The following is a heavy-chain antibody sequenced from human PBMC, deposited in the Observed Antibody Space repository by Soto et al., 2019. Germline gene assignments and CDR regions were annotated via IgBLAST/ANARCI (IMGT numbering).Heavy chain of an antibody. CDR1: GFSLTNSGVS. J-gene: IGHJ6*02. CDR2: IYWDDDK. V-gene: IGHV2-5*02. Sequence: QITLKESGPTLVKSTQTLTLTCTFSGFSLTNSGVSVAWIRQPPGKALEWLALIYWDDDKRYSPSLKTRLSITEGTSKNQVVLTMTNMDPMDTATYYCAHASTSHHHAMDLWGQGTTVTVSS. CDR3: AHASTSHHHAMDL.